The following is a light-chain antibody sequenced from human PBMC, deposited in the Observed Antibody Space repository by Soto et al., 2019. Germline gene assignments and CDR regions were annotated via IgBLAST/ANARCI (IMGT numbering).Light chain of an antibody. CDR1: HSVGTS. J-gene: IGKJ5*01. CDR2: DAP. V-gene: IGKV3-11*01. CDR3: QQRSNWLIT. Sequence: EIVLTQSPATLSLSPGERATRSCRAIHSVGTSLAWYQQKPGQAPRLLIYDAPNRATGIPARFSGSGSGTHFTLTITSREPEDFAVYYCQQRSNWLITFGQGTRLEIK.